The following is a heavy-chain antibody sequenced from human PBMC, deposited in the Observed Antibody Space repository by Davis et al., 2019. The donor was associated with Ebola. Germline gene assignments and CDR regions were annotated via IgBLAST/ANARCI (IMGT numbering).Heavy chain of an antibody. D-gene: IGHD5-24*01. CDR1: GYTFTSYG. CDR3: ARRKAPDGYSEAFDP. CDR2: IIPIFGTA. J-gene: IGHJ5*02. V-gene: IGHV1-69*13. Sequence: SVKVSCKASGYTFTSYGISWVRQAPGQGLEWMGGIIPIFGTANYAQKFQGRVTITADESTSTAYMELSSLRSEDTAVYYCARRKAPDGYSEAFDPWGQGTLVTVSS.